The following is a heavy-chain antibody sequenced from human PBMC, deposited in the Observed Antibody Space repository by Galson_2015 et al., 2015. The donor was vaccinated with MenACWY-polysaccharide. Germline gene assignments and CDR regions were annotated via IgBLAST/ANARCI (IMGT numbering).Heavy chain of an antibody. J-gene: IGHJ4*02. CDR3: ARGPADGDRVDFPDL. V-gene: IGHV3-7*03. CDR1: EFTFNSHW. CDR2: IKNDGSEK. Sequence: SLRLSCAASEFTFNSHWMSWVRQAPGKGLEWVADIKNDGSEKYYVDSVKGRFTNSRDNSKNSLYLQMNSLRAEDTAIYYCARGPADGDRVDFPDLWGQGTLVTVSS. D-gene: IGHD4-17*01.